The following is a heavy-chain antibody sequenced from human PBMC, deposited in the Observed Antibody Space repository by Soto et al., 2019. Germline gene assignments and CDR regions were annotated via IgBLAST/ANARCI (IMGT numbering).Heavy chain of an antibody. Sequence: EVQLVESGGGLVQPGGSLKLSCTASGFRVTDSAMDWVRQAAGKGLEWVGRIRSKGNIHATTYGESVKGRFSISRDESQNMVYLQMNSLKIEDSDVYYCAIHQGYVYGSNSLDDWGQGTLVTVSS. CDR2: IRSKGNIHAT. CDR3: AIHQGYVYGSNSLDD. V-gene: IGHV3-73*02. D-gene: IGHD3-10*01. J-gene: IGHJ4*02. CDR1: GFRVTDSA.